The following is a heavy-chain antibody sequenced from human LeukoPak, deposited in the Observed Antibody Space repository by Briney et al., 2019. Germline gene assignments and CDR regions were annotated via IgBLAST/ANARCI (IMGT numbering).Heavy chain of an antibody. J-gene: IGHJ6*03. CDR1: GGSFSGYS. Sequence: TSETLSLTCAVYGGSFSGYSWSWIRQPPGKGLEWIGEINHSGSTNYNPSLKSRVTISVDTSKNQFSLNLSSVTAADTAVYYCARGPATPTYYYMDVWGKGTTVTVSS. V-gene: IGHV4-34*01. D-gene: IGHD5-24*01. CDR2: INHSGST. CDR3: ARGPATPTYYYMDV.